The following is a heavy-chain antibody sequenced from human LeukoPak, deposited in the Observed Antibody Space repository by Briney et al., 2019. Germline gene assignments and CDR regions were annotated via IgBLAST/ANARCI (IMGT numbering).Heavy chain of an antibody. V-gene: IGHV3-23*01. CDR3: VREAGYCAPVCVKTNWFDP. D-gene: IGHD2-15*01. Sequence: GGSLRLSCAASGFPFSIHAMSWVRQPPGKGLEWVAAISNGKTYYADSVRGRFAISRDDSTNTVYLHMNSLRDEDTALYHCVREAGYCAPVCVKTNWFDPWGQGTLVTVSS. J-gene: IGHJ5*02. CDR1: GFPFSIHA. CDR2: ISNGKT.